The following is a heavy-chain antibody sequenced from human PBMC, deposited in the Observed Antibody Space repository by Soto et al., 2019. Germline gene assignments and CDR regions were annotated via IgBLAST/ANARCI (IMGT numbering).Heavy chain of an antibody. D-gene: IGHD2-21*01. CDR1: GYTFSRYG. V-gene: IGHV1-18*01. Sequence: VASVKVSCKASGYTFSRYGIMWVRQAPGQGLEWMGWIGAYNGNTNSAEKLRGRLTMTTDASTTTAYMELRSLRSDDTAIYYCARDQGFRVVINSNWFDPWGQGTLVTVSS. J-gene: IGHJ5*02. CDR3: ARDQGFRVVINSNWFDP. CDR2: IGAYNGNT.